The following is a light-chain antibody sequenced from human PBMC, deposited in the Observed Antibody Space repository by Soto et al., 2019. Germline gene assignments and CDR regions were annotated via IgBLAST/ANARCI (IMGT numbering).Light chain of an antibody. Sequence: QSALTQPPSASGTPGQSVTISCTGTSSDVGAYDYVCWYQQHPGKAPKLMIYEVNKQPSGLPVRFPGSKSGNTASLTVSGLQAGDEADYYCFSFTRGTTREVFGGGTKLTVL. J-gene: IGLJ2*01. CDR2: EVN. CDR3: FSFTRGTTREV. CDR1: SSDVGAYDY. V-gene: IGLV2-8*01.